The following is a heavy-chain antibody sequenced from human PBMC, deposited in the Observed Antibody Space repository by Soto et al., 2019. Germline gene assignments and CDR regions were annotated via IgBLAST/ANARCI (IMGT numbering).Heavy chain of an antibody. CDR3: TTEADTAMVFDY. CDR1: GFTFSNAW. Sequence: EVQLVESGGGLVKPGGSLRLSCAASGFTFSNAWMSWVRQAPGKGLEWVGRIKSKTDGGTTDNAAPVKGRFTISRDDSKNTLYLQMNSLKTEDTAVYYCTTEADTAMVFDYWGQGTLVTVSS. D-gene: IGHD5-18*01. CDR2: IKSKTDGGTT. V-gene: IGHV3-15*01. J-gene: IGHJ4*02.